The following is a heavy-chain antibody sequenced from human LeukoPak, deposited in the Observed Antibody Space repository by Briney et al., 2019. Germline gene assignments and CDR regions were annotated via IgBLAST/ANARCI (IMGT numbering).Heavy chain of an antibody. CDR3: ARSDSL. CDR1: GFTFSSYG. J-gene: IGHJ4*02. Sequence: GGSLRLSCAASGFTFSSYGMHWVRQAPGKGLEWVALISYDGSNKYYADSVEGRFTIYRDNSKNTLYLQMNSLRAEDTAVYYCARSDSLWGQGTLVTVSS. V-gene: IGHV3-30*03. CDR2: ISYDGSNK.